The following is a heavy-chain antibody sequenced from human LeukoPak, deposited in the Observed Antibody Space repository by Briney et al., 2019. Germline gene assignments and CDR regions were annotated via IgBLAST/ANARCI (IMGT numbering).Heavy chain of an antibody. D-gene: IGHD6-19*01. J-gene: IGHJ4*02. V-gene: IGHV3-64*01. CDR3: ARSPYSSGWYLRIPQFDY. CDR2: ISSNGGST. Sequence: GGSLRLSCAAPGFTFSSYAMHWVRQAPGKGLEYVSAISSNGGSTYYANSVKGRFTISRDNSKNTLYLQMNSLRAEDTAVYYCARSPYSSGWYLRIPQFDYWGQGALVTVSS. CDR1: GFTFSSYA.